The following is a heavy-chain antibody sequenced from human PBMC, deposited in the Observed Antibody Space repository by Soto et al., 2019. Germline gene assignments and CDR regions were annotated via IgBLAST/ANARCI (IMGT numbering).Heavy chain of an antibody. J-gene: IGHJ5*02. CDR3: ARFHKHSEANCFDP. CDR1: GGSIRSFS. Sequence: PSETLSLTCSVSGGSIRSFSWSWIRQPPGRGLEWIGYIYNSGSTNYNPSLKSRATISVDTSKNQFSLTLTSVTAADTAVYYCARFHKHSEANCFDPWGQGTLVTVS. D-gene: IGHD2-15*01. CDR2: IYNSGST. V-gene: IGHV4-4*09.